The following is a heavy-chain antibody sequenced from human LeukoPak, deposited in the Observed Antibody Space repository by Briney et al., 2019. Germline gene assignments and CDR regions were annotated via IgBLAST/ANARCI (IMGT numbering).Heavy chain of an antibody. CDR3: ARSGYRGGDP. J-gene: IGHJ5*02. V-gene: IGHV3-66*01. D-gene: IGHD5-12*01. CDR1: GFTVTTND. CDR2: IYTGGST. Sequence: GGSLRLSSAASGFTVTTNDVSWVRQVSGTGLEWVSVIYTGGSTYHADSVKGRFTISRDNSKNMLYLQMNSLRAEDTADYYCARSGYRGGDPWGQGTLVTVSS.